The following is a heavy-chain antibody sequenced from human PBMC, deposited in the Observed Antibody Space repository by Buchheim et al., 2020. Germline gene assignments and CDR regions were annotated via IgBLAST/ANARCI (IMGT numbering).Heavy chain of an antibody. CDR1: GFTFSSYW. Sequence: EVQLVESGGGLVQPGGSLRLSCAASGFTFSSYWMSWVRQAPGKGLEWVANIKQDGSEKYYVDAVKGRFTIYRDNAKNSLYLQMNSLRAEDTAVYYCARWGHPSQHYYYYYGMDVWGQGTT. CDR3: ARWGHPSQHYYYYYGMDV. J-gene: IGHJ6*02. CDR2: IKQDGSEK. V-gene: IGHV3-7*01. D-gene: IGHD2-2*01.